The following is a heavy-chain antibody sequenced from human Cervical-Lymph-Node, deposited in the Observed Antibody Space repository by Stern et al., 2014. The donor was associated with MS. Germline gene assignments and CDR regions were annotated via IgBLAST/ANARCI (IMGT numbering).Heavy chain of an antibody. CDR3: VRETGGYTYGDTDFFDF. CDR2: IYASGST. Sequence: QLVQSGPGLVKPSQTLSLTCSVSGGSISSGSYYWNWIRQPAGKGLEWIGRIYASGSTNYSPSLKRRVFISGDTSKNQFSLKLSSVTAADAAMYYCVRETGGYTYGDTDFFDFWGQGTLVTVSS. J-gene: IGHJ4*02. V-gene: IGHV4-61*02. D-gene: IGHD5-18*01. CDR1: GGSISSGSYY.